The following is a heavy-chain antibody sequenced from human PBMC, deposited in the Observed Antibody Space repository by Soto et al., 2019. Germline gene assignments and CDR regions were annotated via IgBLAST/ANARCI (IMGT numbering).Heavy chain of an antibody. CDR3: ARDRATDY. CDR1: GFSFEDYA. Sequence: PGGSLRLSCAASGFSFEDYAMHWVRQAPGKGLEWVSGIAWNSDIIGYADSVKGRFTISRDNGKNSLYLQMNSLRAEDTAVYYCARDRATDYWGQGTLVTVSS. V-gene: IGHV3-9*01. CDR2: IAWNSDII. J-gene: IGHJ4*02.